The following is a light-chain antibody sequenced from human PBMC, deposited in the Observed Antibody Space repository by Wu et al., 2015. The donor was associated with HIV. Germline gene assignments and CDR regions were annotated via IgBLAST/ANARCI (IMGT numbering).Light chain of an antibody. Sequence: EIVLTQSPGTLSLSPGEGATLFCRASQAVNGNFLAWYQHKPGQAPRLLVHGASRATGIPDRFSGSGSGTDFRLTISRLEPEDFAVYYCQQYGSLPRTSGQGTKVEFK. J-gene: IGKJ1*01. V-gene: IGKV3-20*01. CDR3: QQYGSLPRT. CDR1: QAVNGNF. CDR2: GAS.